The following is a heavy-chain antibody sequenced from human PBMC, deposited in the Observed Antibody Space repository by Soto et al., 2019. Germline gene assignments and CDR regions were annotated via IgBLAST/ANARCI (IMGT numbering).Heavy chain of an antibody. CDR2: INHSGVT. V-gene: IGHV4-34*01. J-gene: IGHJ6*02. D-gene: IGHD6-19*01. CDR1: GGSFSVYY. CDR3: ARFSGSYYYAMDV. Sequence: PSETLSLTCAVYGGSFSVYYLSWVRQPPGKGLEWIGEINHSGVTNYKPSLKRRVTISVDTSKNQFSLQLKSVTAADTALYYCARFSGSYYYAMDVWGQGSTVTSP.